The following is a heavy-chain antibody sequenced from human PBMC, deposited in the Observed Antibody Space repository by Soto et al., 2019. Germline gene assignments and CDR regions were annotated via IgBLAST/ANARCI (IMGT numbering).Heavy chain of an antibody. Sequence: QVQLVQSGAEVKKPGASVKISCKASGYTFTSYSIHWVRQAPGQRLEWMGWIHAGNGNTKYSQKFQGRVTITRDTSASIAFMELSSLTSEDTAVYYCARKEPFNWNYVFDYWGQGTLVTVSS. V-gene: IGHV1-3*01. D-gene: IGHD1-7*01. CDR2: IHAGNGNT. CDR3: ARKEPFNWNYVFDY. CDR1: GYTFTSYS. J-gene: IGHJ4*02.